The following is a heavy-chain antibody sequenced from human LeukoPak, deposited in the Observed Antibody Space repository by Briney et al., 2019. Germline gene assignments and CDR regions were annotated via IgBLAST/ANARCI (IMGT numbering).Heavy chain of an antibody. CDR1: GGSTSSGSYY. J-gene: IGHJ3*02. CDR2: IYTSGST. D-gene: IGHD6-6*01. V-gene: IGHV4-61*02. CDR3: ARAGVKYSSSDDAFDI. Sequence: SETLSLTCTVSGGSTSSGSYYWSWIRQPAGKGLEWIGRIYTSGSTNYNPSLKSRVTISVDTSKNQFSLKLSSVTAADTAVYYCARAGVKYSSSDDAFDIWGQGTMVTVSS.